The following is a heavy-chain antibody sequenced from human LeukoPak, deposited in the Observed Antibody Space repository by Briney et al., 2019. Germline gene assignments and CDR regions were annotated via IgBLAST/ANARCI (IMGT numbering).Heavy chain of an antibody. Sequence: ASVKVSCKASGGTFISYGISWVRQAPGQGLEWMGWISAYNGNTNYAQKLQGRVTMTTDTSTSTAYMELRSLRSDDTAVYYCAAQYYYDSSGYYYWGQGTLVTVSS. V-gene: IGHV1-18*01. D-gene: IGHD3-22*01. CDR3: AAQYYYDSSGYYY. J-gene: IGHJ4*02. CDR2: ISAYNGNT. CDR1: GGTFISYG.